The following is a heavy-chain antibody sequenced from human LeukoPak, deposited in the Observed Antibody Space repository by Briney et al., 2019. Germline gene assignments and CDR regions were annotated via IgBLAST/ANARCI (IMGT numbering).Heavy chain of an antibody. D-gene: IGHD3-22*01. CDR3: AKRDSSGSYYFDY. Sequence: GGSLRLSCAASGFTFSSYDMSWVRQAPGKGLEWVSTINSYGAYTYYADSVRGRFTISRDNSKNTLYLQMNSLRAEDTAVFYCAKRDSSGSYYFDYWGQGTLVTVSS. CDR1: GFTFSSYD. J-gene: IGHJ4*02. V-gene: IGHV3-23*01. CDR2: INSYGAYT.